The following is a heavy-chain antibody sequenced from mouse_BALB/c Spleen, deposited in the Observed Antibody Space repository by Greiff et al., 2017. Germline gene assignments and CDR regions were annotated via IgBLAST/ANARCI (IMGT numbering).Heavy chain of an antibody. J-gene: IGHJ3*01. CDR2: INSNGGST. CDR1: GFTFSSYV. V-gene: IGHV5-6-3*01. Sequence: EVQRVESGGGLVQPGGSLKLSCAASGFTFSSYVMSWVRQTPDKRLELVATINSNGGSTYYPDSVKGRFTISRDNAKNTLYLQMSSLKSEDTAMYYCAREIAYWGQGTLVTVSA. CDR3: AREIAY.